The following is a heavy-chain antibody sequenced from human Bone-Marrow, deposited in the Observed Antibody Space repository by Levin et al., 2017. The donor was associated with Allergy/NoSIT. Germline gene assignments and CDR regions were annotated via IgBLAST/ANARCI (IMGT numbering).Heavy chain of an antibody. J-gene: IGHJ4*02. Sequence: GESLKISCAAPGFTFSSYAMSWVRQAPGKGLEWVSAISGSGGSTYYADSVKGRFTISRDNSKNTLYLQMNSLRAEDTAVYYCAKDGGLSGLGELSLSDYFDYWGQGTLVTVSS. V-gene: IGHV3-23*01. CDR1: GFTFSSYA. CDR3: AKDGGLSGLGELSLSDYFDY. D-gene: IGHD3-16*02. CDR2: ISGSGGST.